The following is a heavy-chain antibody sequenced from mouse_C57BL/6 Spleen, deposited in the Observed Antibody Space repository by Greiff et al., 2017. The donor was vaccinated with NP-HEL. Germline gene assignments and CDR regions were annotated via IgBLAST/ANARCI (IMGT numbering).Heavy chain of an antibody. CDR1: GYTFTSYW. CDR3: ARGTYDAVPGY. D-gene: IGHD2-12*01. CDR2: IDPSDSET. Sequence: QVQLQQPGAELVRPGSSVKLSCKASGYTFTSYWMHWVKQRPIQGLEWIGNIDPSDSETHYNQKFKDKATLTVDKSSSTAYMQLSSLTSEDSAVYYCARGTYDAVPGYWGQGTTLTVSS. V-gene: IGHV1-52*01. J-gene: IGHJ2*01.